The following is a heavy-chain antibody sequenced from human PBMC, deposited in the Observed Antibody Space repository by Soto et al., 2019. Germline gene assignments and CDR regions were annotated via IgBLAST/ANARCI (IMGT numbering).Heavy chain of an antibody. Sequence: GGSLRLSCAASGFTFSSYGMHWVRQAPGKGLEWVAVIWYDGSNKYYADSVKGRFTISRDNSKNTLYLQMNSLRAEDTAVYYCARDYFQSIAARREDLYYYYGMDVWGQGTTVTVSS. CDR1: GFTFSSYG. CDR2: IWYDGSNK. J-gene: IGHJ6*02. V-gene: IGHV3-33*01. CDR3: ARDYFQSIAARREDLYYYYGMDV. D-gene: IGHD6-6*01.